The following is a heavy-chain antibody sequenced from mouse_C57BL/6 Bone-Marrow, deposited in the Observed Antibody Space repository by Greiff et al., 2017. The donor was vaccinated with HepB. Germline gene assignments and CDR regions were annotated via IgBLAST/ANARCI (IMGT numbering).Heavy chain of an antibody. J-gene: IGHJ4*01. CDR1: GYTFTSYW. CDR3: ARGREVWYGNYVDYAMDY. Sequence: QVQLQQPGAELVKPGASVKLSCKASGYTFTSYWMHWVKQRPGRGLEWIGRIDPNSGGTKYNEKFKSKATLTVDKPSSTAYMQLSSLTSEYSAVYYCARGREVWYGNYVDYAMDYWGQGTTVTVSS. V-gene: IGHV1-72*01. CDR2: IDPNSGGT. D-gene: IGHD2-10*02.